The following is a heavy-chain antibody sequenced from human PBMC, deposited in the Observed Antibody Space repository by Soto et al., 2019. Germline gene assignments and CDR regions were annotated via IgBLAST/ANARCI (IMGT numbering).Heavy chain of an antibody. D-gene: IGHD6-6*01. CDR2: IVVGSGNT. CDR3: AADTGSSSSFDY. V-gene: IGHV1-58*01. J-gene: IGHJ4*02. Sequence: SVKVSCKASGFTFTSSAVQWVRQARGQRLEWIGWIVVGSGNTNYAQKFQERVTITRDMSTSTAYMELSSLRSEDTAVYYCAADTGSSSSFDYWGQGTLVTVSA. CDR1: GFTFTSSA.